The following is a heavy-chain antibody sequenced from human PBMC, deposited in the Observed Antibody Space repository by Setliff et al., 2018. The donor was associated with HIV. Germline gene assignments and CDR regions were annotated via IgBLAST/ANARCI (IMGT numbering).Heavy chain of an antibody. J-gene: IGHJ4*02. D-gene: IGHD3-10*01. Sequence: SETLSLTCTVSGGSISSHYWSWIRQPPGKGLEWIGSIFHSGSTYYNPSLKSRVTISVDTSKNQFSLKLSSVTAADTAVYYCARGWGYGSGSYYRGYYFDYWGQGTLVTVSS. CDR3: ARGWGYGSGSYYRGYYFDY. CDR2: IFHSGST. V-gene: IGHV4-59*08. CDR1: GGSISSHY.